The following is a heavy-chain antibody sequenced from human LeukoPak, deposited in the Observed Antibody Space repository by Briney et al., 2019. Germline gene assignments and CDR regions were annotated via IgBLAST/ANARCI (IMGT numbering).Heavy chain of an antibody. J-gene: IGHJ1*01. CDR2: ISSSSSYI. Sequence: GGSLRLSCAASGFTFSDYGMNWVRQAPGKGLEWVSSISSSSSYIFYADSVKGRFTISRDNAKNSLYLQMNSLRAEDTAVYCCARGSLYYYDSSSKYFHHWGQGALVTVSS. D-gene: IGHD3-22*01. CDR3: ARGSLYYYDSSSKYFHH. V-gene: IGHV3-21*01. CDR1: GFTFSDYG.